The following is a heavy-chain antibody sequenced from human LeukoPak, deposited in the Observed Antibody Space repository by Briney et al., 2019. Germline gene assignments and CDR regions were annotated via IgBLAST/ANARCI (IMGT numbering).Heavy chain of an antibody. CDR2: VSGSGGST. J-gene: IGHJ4*02. CDR1: GFTFSSYA. D-gene: IGHD5-12*01. Sequence: GGSLRLSCAASGFTFSSYAMSWVRQAPGKGLEWVSAVSGSGGSTYYADSVKGRFTISRDNSKNTLYLQMNSLRAEDTAVYYCANTGVARCFDYWGQGTLVTVSS. CDR3: ANTGVARCFDY. V-gene: IGHV3-23*01.